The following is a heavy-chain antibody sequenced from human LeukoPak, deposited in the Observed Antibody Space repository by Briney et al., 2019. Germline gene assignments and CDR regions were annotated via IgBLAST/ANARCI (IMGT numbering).Heavy chain of an antibody. D-gene: IGHD2-21*02. V-gene: IGHV3-48*04. CDR1: GFTFSS. J-gene: IGHJ1*01. CDR2: ISSSSSTI. Sequence: GGSLRLSCAASGFTFSSMNWVRQAPGKGLEWVSYISSSSSTIYYADSVKGRFTISRDNAKNALYLQMNSLRVEDTAVYYCARDGRCGGDCYASWGQGTLVTVSS. CDR3: ARDGRCGGDCYAS.